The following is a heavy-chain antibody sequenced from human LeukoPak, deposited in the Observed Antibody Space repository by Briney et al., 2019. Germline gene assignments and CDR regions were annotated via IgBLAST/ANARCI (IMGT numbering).Heavy chain of an antibody. J-gene: IGHJ4*02. D-gene: IGHD6-25*01. CDR2: ISSSSSYI. Sequence: GGSLRLSCAASGFSFSSYAMNWVRQAPGKGLEWVSSISSSSSYIYYADSVKGRFTISRDNAKNSLYLQMNSLRAEDTAVYYCARDVRQRGFDYWGQGTLVTVSS. CDR1: GFSFSSYA. V-gene: IGHV3-21*01. CDR3: ARDVRQRGFDY.